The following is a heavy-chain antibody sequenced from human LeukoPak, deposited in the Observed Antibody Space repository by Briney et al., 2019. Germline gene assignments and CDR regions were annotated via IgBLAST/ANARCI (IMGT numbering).Heavy chain of an antibody. CDR1: GGTFISYA. Sequence: GASVKVSCKASGGTFISYAISWVRQAPGQGLEWMGRIIPILGIANYAQKFQGRVTITADKSTSIAYMELSSLRSEDTAVYYCATVTKEDYFDYWGQGTLVTVSS. CDR3: ATVTKEDYFDY. D-gene: IGHD4-17*01. J-gene: IGHJ4*02. CDR2: IIPILGIA. V-gene: IGHV1-69*04.